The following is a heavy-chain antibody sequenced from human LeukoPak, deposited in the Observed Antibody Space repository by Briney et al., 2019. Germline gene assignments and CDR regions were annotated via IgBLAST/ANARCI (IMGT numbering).Heavy chain of an antibody. Sequence: SSETLSLTCTVSGGSISYYYWSWIRQPPGKGLEWIGYIYYSGSTNYNPSLKSRVTISVDTSKNQFSLKLSSVTAADTAVYYCARGAKWLQFWGQGTLVTVSS. CDR1: GGSISYYY. CDR3: ARGAKWLQF. CDR2: IYYSGST. D-gene: IGHD5-24*01. J-gene: IGHJ4*02. V-gene: IGHV4-59*01.